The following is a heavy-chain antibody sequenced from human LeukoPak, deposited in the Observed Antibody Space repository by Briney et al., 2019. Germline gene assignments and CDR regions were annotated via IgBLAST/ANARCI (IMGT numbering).Heavy chain of an antibody. CDR1: GGSVSGYY. CDR2: IHYSGST. Sequence: SETLSLTCTVSGGSVSGYYWSWIRQPPGKGLEWIGYIHYSGSTNYNPSLKSRVTISVDTSKNQFSLKLSSVTAADTAIYYCARGGSKQWLVDDSWGQGTMVTVAS. D-gene: IGHD6-19*01. CDR3: ARGGSKQWLVDDS. V-gene: IGHV4-59*02. J-gene: IGHJ4*02.